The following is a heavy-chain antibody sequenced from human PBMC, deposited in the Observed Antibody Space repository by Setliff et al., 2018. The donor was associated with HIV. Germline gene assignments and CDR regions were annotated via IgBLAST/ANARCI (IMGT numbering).Heavy chain of an antibody. J-gene: IGHJ6*03. V-gene: IGHV3-7*01. Sequence: TGGSLRLSCAASGLTFSSDWMTGVRQAPGKGLEWVANIKQDGSEKYYVDSVKVRFTISRDNAKDSLYLQMNSLRAVDTAVYYCARDPLRPYYYMDVWCKGTTVTVSS. CDR2: IKQDGSEK. CDR1: GLTFSSDW. D-gene: IGHD5-12*01. CDR3: ARDPLRPYYYMDV.